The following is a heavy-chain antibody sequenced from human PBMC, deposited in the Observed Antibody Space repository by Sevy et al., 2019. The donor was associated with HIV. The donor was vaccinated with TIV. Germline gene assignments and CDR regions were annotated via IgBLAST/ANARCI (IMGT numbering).Heavy chain of an antibody. CDR1: TFTFSTYG. CDR2: ISFDGSHK. J-gene: IGHJ6*02. D-gene: IGHD3-3*01. V-gene: IGHV3-30*03. Sequence: GGSLRLSCVASTFTFSTYGMHWVRQAPGRGLEWVSVISFDGSHKYYADSVKGRCTVSRANSMNTLNLQMNNLRPEDTAVYYCARDLRPHLLYSDFWSGYSGMDVWGQGTTVTVSS. CDR3: ARDLRPHLLYSDFWSGYSGMDV.